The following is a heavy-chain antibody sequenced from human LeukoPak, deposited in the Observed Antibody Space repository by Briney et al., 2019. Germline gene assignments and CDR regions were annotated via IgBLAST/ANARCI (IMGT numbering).Heavy chain of an antibody. CDR2: IYYSGST. CDR3: ARSVVTLYWYFDL. Sequence: SETLSLTCTVSGGSISGYYYNWIRQPPGKGLEGIGYIYYSGSTNYNPSLNSRVTISLHTSKNQFSLKLGSVSTADTAVYYCARSVVTLYWYFDLWGRGTLVSVP. CDR1: GGSISGYY. D-gene: IGHD4-23*01. J-gene: IGHJ2*01. V-gene: IGHV4-59*01.